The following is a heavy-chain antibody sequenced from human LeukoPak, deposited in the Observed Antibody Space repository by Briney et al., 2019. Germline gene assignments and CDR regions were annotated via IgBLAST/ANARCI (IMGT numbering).Heavy chain of an antibody. CDR2: IYYSGST. D-gene: IGHD1-26*01. Sequence: PSETLSLTCTVSGGSISSGDYYWSWTRQPPGKGLEWIGYIYYSGSTYYNPSLKSRVTISVDTSKNQFSLKLSSVTAADTAVYYCARDQAERYYMDVWGKGTTVTVSS. V-gene: IGHV4-30-4*08. J-gene: IGHJ6*03. CDR3: ARDQAERYYMDV. CDR1: GGSISSGDYY.